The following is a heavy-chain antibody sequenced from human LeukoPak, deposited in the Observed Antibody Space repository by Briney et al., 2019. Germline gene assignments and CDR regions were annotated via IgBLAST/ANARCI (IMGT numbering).Heavy chain of an antibody. CDR3: ARDRLRYFDWSDAFDI. D-gene: IGHD3-9*01. V-gene: IGHV1-18*01. J-gene: IGHJ3*02. Sequence: ASVKVSCKASGYTFTSYGISWVRQAPGQGLEWMGWISAYNGNTNYAQKLQGRVTITRDTSASTAYMELSSLRSEDTAVYYCARDRLRYFDWSDAFDIWGQGTMVTVSS. CDR1: GYTFTSYG. CDR2: ISAYNGNT.